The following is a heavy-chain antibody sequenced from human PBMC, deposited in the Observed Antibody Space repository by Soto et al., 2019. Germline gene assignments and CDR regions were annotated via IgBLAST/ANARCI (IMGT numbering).Heavy chain of an antibody. CDR1: GGSISSSSYY. D-gene: IGHD1-1*01. V-gene: IGHV4-39*01. Sequence: NPSETLSLTCTVSGGSISSSSYYWGWIRQPPGKGLEWIGNIYYSGITYYNPSLKSRVTISVDTSKNQFSLQLTSVTAADTAVYYCARMPTNSGFDPWGQGTLVTVSS. CDR2: IYYSGIT. J-gene: IGHJ5*02. CDR3: ARMPTNSGFDP.